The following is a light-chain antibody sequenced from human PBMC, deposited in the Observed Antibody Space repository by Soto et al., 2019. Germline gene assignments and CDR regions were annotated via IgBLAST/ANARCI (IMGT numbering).Light chain of an antibody. Sequence: IMVTQSPAALSLSPGDTATLTCRSTSSVHWHLAWYHVRPGQSPRLLISGSSARANGVPARFSGGGAGTQFPLTIDGVQPEDVGVYYCQQYRRWQFTFGQGT. CDR3: QQYRRWQFT. CDR1: SSVHWH. V-gene: IGKV3-15*01. CDR2: GSS. J-gene: IGKJ3*01.